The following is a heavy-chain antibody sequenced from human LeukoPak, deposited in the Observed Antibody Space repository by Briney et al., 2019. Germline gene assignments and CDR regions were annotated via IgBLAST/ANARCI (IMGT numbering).Heavy chain of an antibody. J-gene: IGHJ4*02. Sequence: EPSETLSLTCTVSGGSISSYYWSWIRQPAGKGLEWIGRIYTSGSTNYNPSLKSRVTMSLDTSKNQFSLNLSSVTAADTAVYYCARVRYDILTGYLFDYWGQGTLVTVSS. D-gene: IGHD3-9*01. V-gene: IGHV4-4*07. CDR1: GGSISSYY. CDR2: IYTSGST. CDR3: ARVRYDILTGYLFDY.